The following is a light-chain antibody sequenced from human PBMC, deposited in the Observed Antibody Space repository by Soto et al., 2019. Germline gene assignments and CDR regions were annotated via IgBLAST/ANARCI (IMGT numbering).Light chain of an antibody. CDR1: SNDIGSYKY. Sequence: AMTQHPSASGSPGEAVIISCTVTSNDIGSYKYVSWYQQHPGKAPKVMIYEVSKRPSGVPDRFSGSKSGNTASLTVSGLQAEDEADYYCSSYAGSNNFVFGTGTKVTVL. J-gene: IGLJ1*01. CDR2: EVS. CDR3: SSYAGSNNFV. V-gene: IGLV2-8*01.